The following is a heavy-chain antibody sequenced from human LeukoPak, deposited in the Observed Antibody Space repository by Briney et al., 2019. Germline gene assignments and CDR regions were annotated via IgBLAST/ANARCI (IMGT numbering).Heavy chain of an antibody. CDR1: GGSITSYEYY. CDR3: ATWRTAKTGFDY. Sequence: PSETLSLTCSVSGGSITSYEYYWGWVRQPPGKGLEWIGSIYSSGTTYYNPSLKSRVTISVDTSKNQFSLRLSSVTAADTAVYYCATWRTAKTGFDYWGQGTLVTVSS. D-gene: IGHD1-1*01. V-gene: IGHV4-39*01. CDR2: IYSSGTT. J-gene: IGHJ4*02.